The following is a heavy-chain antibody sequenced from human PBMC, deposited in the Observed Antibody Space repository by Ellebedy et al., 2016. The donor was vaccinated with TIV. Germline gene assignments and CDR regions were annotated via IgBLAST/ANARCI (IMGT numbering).Heavy chain of an antibody. D-gene: IGHD6-13*01. CDR3: ARPGASYSSSWYHFDC. CDR1: GCTFSSFT. V-gene: IGHV3-21*01. Sequence: GESLKISCAASGCTFSSFTMNWVRQAPGKGLEWGSSISSSATYIHNADSVKGRFTISRDNAKNSLYLQMNSLRVEDTAVYYCARPGASYSSSWYHFDCWGQGTLVTVSS. J-gene: IGHJ4*02. CDR2: ISSSATYI.